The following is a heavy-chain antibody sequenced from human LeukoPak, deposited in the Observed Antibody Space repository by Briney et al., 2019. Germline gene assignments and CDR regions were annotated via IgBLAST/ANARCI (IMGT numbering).Heavy chain of an antibody. V-gene: IGHV3-30*02. D-gene: IGHD6-6*01. J-gene: IGHJ4*02. CDR2: IRYDGSNK. CDR3: AKDRGAALPGFLDY. Sequence: GGSLRLSCAASGFTFSSYGMHWVRQAPGKGLEWVAFIRYDGSNKYYADSVKGRFTISRDNSKNTLYLQMNSLRAEDTAVYYCAKDRGAALPGFLDYWGQGTLVTVSS. CDR1: GFTFSSYG.